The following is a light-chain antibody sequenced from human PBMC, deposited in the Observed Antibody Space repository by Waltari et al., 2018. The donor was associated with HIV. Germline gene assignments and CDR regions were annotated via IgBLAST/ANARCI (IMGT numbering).Light chain of an antibody. CDR3: SSYTSSSTLV. Sequence: QSALTQPAPVSGSPGQSINISCTGTSSDVGGYNDVSWYQQHPGKAPKLMIYEVSNRPSGVSNRFSGSKSGNTASLTISGLQAEDEADYYCSSYTSSSTLVFGGGTKLTVL. V-gene: IGLV2-14*01. CDR2: EVS. J-gene: IGLJ2*01. CDR1: SSDVGGYND.